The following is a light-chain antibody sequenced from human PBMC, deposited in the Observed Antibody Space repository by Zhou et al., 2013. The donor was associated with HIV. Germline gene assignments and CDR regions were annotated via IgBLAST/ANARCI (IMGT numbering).Light chain of an antibody. V-gene: IGKV3-20*01. CDR1: ESVRSDY. CDR2: GAS. Sequence: EIVLTQSPATLSVSPGERATLSCRASESVRSDYLAWYQQKFGQAPRLLISGASNRATGIPDRFSGSGSGSDFILTITRLEPEDFAVYFCQQYGNFPGVTFGGGTKVE. J-gene: IGKJ4*01. CDR3: QQYGNFPGVT.